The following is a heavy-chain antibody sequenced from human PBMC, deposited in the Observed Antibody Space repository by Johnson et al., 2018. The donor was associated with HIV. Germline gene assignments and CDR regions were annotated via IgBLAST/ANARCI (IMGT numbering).Heavy chain of an antibody. V-gene: IGHV3-30-3*01. Sequence: QMLLVESGGGVVQPGRSLRLSCAASGFSFGTYAMHWVRQAPGKGLEWVAVISHDGSNKYYADSVKGRFTISRDNSKNTLYLQMNSLRAEDTAVYYCARGSSSWLHDAFDIWGQGTMVTVSS. CDR1: GFSFGTYA. CDR3: ARGSSSWLHDAFDI. D-gene: IGHD6-13*01. J-gene: IGHJ3*02. CDR2: ISHDGSNK.